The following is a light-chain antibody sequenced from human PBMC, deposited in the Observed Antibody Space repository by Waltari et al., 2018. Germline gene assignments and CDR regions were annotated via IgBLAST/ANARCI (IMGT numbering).Light chain of an antibody. V-gene: IGKV1-8*01. J-gene: IGKJ1*01. CDR1: QGISSY. CDR2: AAS. Sequence: AIRITQSPSSLSAYTGDRVTITCRASQGISSYLSLYQQKPGKAPKLLISAASTLQRGVPSRFSGSGSGTDFTLTISCLQSEDFATYYCQQYYSYPWTFGQGTKVEIK. CDR3: QQYYSYPWT.